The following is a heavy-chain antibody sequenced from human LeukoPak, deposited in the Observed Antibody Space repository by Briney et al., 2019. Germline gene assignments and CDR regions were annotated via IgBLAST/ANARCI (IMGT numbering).Heavy chain of an antibody. CDR2: TYYRSKWSS. V-gene: IGHV6-1*01. CDR1: GDSVSSNSAA. D-gene: IGHD3-16*01. Sequence: SQTLSLTCAICGDSVSSNSAAWHWIRQSPSRGLEWLGRTYYRSKWSSDYAVSMKRRITIKPDTSKNQFSLQLNSVTPEDTAMYFCAREGGHYYYIDVWGKGTTVTVSS. J-gene: IGHJ6*03. CDR3: AREGGHYYYIDV.